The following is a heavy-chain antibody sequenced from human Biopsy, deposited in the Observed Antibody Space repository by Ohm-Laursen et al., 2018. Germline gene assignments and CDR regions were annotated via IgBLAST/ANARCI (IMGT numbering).Heavy chain of an antibody. CDR2: IIPMFGTA. V-gene: IGHV1-69*13. CDR3: ARGPHSGSHSCFDY. J-gene: IGHJ4*02. D-gene: IGHD1-26*01. CDR1: GYSFTSYY. Sequence: ASVKVSCKPSGYSFTSYYMHWVRQAPGQGLEWMGGIIPMFGTANYAQMFQGRVTISADESTSTSYMELSSLTTEDTAIYYCARGPHSGSHSCFDYWGRGTLVTVSS.